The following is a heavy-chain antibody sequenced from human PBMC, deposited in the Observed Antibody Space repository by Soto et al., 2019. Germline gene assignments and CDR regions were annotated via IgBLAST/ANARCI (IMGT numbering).Heavy chain of an antibody. CDR1: W. Sequence: WLYWERKNTGKGLEWVGRIKSKTDGGTTDFAAPVKGRFAISRDDSKDMVYLQMNSLKTEDTGIYYCFFFHADAGIGVLCNVSFLLNRSSDL. CDR2: IKSKTDGGTT. J-gene: IGHJ2*01. V-gene: IGHV3-15*07. CDR3: FFFHADAGIGVLCNVSFLLNRSSDL. D-gene: IGHD2-15*01.